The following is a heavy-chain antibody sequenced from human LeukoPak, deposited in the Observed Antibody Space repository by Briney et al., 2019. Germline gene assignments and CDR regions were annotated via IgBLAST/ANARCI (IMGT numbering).Heavy chain of an antibody. D-gene: IGHD3-10*01. Sequence: PTETLSLTCAVYGGSFSGYYWSWIRQPPGKGLEWIGEINHSGSTNYNPSLKSRVTISVDTSKNQFSLKLSSVTAADTAVYYCARGGEYYYGSGAYYSDYWGQGTLVTVSS. CDR1: GGSFSGYY. V-gene: IGHV4-34*01. CDR3: ARGGEYYYGSGAYYSDY. J-gene: IGHJ4*02. CDR2: INHSGST.